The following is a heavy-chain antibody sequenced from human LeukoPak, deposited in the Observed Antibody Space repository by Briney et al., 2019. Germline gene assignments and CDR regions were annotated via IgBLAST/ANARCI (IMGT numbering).Heavy chain of an antibody. J-gene: IGHJ4*02. CDR2: INHSGST. CDR3: ATSTGVAVAGQIDY. V-gene: IGHV4-34*01. Sequence: NPSETLSLTCAVYGGSFSGYHWSWIRQPPGKGLEWIGEINHSGSTNYNPSLKSRVTISVDTSKNQFSLKLSSVTAADTAVYYCATSTGVAVAGQIDYWGQGTLVTVSS. D-gene: IGHD6-19*01. CDR1: GGSFSGYH.